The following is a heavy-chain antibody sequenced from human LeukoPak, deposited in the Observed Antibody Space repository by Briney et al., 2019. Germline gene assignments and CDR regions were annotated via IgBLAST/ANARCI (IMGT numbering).Heavy chain of an antibody. CDR1: GYTFTGYY. J-gene: IGHJ6*03. Sequence: ASVKVSRKASGYTFTGYYMHWVRQAPGQGLEWVGWINPNSGSTNYAQKFQGRVTMTRDTPISTAYMELSRLRSDDTAVYYWARVVSWRQLPSNYYYMDVWGKGTTVTISS. CDR3: ARVVSWRQLPSNYYYMDV. D-gene: IGHD6-13*01. V-gene: IGHV1-2*02. CDR2: INPNSGST.